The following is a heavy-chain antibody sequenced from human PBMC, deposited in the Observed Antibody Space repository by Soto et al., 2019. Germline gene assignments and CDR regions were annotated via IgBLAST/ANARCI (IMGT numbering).Heavy chain of an antibody. J-gene: IGHJ4*02. Sequence: QVQLQQWGAGLLKPSETLSLTCAVYGGSFSGYYWSWIRQPPGKGLEWIGEINHSGSTNYNPSLKRRVTISVDTSKNQFSLKLISVTAADTAVYYCARGSAAGKVIWGQGTLVTVSS. V-gene: IGHV4-34*01. CDR1: GGSFSGYY. CDR3: ARGSAAGKVI. CDR2: INHSGST. D-gene: IGHD6-13*01.